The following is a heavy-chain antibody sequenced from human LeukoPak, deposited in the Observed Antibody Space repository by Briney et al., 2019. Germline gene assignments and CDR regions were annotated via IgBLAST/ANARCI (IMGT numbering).Heavy chain of an antibody. CDR1: GFTSRYYG. D-gene: IGHD2-21*02. CDR2: FSGGSGGT. J-gene: IGHJ6*03. CDR3: AKDEYCGGDCYYYYYYMDV. Sequence: GGSLRLSCVASGFTSRYYGMSWVRQAPGKGLEWVSAFSGGSGGTYYADSVKGRFTISRDNSKNTLYLQMNSLRVEDTAVYYCAKDEYCGGDCYYYYYYMDVWGKGTTVTISS. V-gene: IGHV3-23*01.